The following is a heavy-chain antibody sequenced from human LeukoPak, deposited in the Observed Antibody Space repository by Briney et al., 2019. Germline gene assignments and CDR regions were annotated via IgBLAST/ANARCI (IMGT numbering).Heavy chain of an antibody. CDR3: ARDPYSGAYGDTYYYFMDV. V-gene: IGHV3-21*01. CDR1: GISFSSYN. CDR2: ITTSSSYT. D-gene: IGHD1-26*01. Sequence: GGSLRLSCEASGISFSSYNMDWVRQTPGKGLEWLSSITTSSSYTFYADSVKGRFTISRDNARNSLYLQMKSLTAEDTAVYYCARDPYSGAYGDTYYYFMDVWGKGTTVTISS. J-gene: IGHJ6*03.